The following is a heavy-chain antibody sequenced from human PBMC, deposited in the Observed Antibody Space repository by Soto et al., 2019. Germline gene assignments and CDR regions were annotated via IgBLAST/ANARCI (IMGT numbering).Heavy chain of an antibody. CDR2: INSDGSVS. CDR3: ARGDCVGGNCYSLAGSFYYYMDV. V-gene: IGHV3-74*01. CDR1: GFTFSNYW. Sequence: EVQLVESGGGLVQPGGSLRLSCVASGFTFSNYWMYWVRQAPGEGLVWVSRINSDGSVSSYADSVKGRLTISRDNVKNTLYLQMDSLRAEDTAVYYCARGDCVGGNCYSLAGSFYYYMDVWGKGTTVTVFS. J-gene: IGHJ6*03. D-gene: IGHD2-15*01.